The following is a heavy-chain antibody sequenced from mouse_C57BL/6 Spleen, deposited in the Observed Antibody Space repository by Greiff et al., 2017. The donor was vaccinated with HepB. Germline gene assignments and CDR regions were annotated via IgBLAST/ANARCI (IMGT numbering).Heavy chain of an antibody. V-gene: IGHV5-4*01. D-gene: IGHD2-1*01. J-gene: IGHJ4*01. CDR1: GFTFSSYA. CDR2: ISDGGSYT. Sequence: EVQLQESGGGLVKPGGSLKLSCAASGFTFSSYAMSWVRQTPEKRLEWVATISDGGSYTYYPENVKGRFTISRDNAKNNLYLQMSHLKSEDTAMYYCARVYGNYEGDAMDYWGQRTSVTVSS. CDR3: ARVYGNYEGDAMDY.